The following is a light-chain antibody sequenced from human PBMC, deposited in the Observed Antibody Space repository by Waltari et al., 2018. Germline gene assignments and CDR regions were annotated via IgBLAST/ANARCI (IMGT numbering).Light chain of an antibody. CDR3: PQYTNLPGT. CDR2: GAS. CDR1: QRVRSN. Sequence: EIVRTQSPATLSGSPGERATLSCRASQRVRSNLAWYQQKPGHAPRLLIYGASTRATGIPARFSGIGSGTEFPLTISSMQSADFAVSYCPQYTNLPGTFGPGTKVDIK. J-gene: IGKJ3*01. V-gene: IGKV3-15*01.